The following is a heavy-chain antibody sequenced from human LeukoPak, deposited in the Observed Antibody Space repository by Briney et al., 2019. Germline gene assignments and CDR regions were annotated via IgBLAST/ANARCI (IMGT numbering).Heavy chain of an antibody. V-gene: IGHV5-51*01. D-gene: IGHD1-26*01. Sequence: GESLNVSCKGSGYSFTSYWIGWVRQMPGKGLEWMGIIYPGDSDTRYSPSFQGQVTISADKSISTAYLQWSSLKASDTAMYYCASYSRIVGATSGDAFDIWGQGTMVTVSS. CDR3: ASYSRIVGATSGDAFDI. CDR1: GYSFTSYW. J-gene: IGHJ3*02. CDR2: IYPGDSDT.